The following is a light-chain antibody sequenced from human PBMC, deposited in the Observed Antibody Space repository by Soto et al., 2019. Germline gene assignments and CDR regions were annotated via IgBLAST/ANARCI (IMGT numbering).Light chain of an antibody. CDR3: QTWLSSCIRV. CDR1: SGHSNYI. V-gene: IGLV4-69*01. CDR2: VTSDGSQ. J-gene: IGLJ3*02. Sequence: QSVLTQSPSASASLGASVTLTCTLTSGHSNYIIVWHQQQPENGPRYLMKVTSDGSQIMGVGIPDRFSGSSSGSEPNLTISRLQFEGEDDYPCQTWLSSCIRVFGGGTKLTVL.